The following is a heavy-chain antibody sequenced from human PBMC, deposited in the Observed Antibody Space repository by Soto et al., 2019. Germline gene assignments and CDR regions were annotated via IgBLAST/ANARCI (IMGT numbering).Heavy chain of an antibody. D-gene: IGHD6-13*01. J-gene: IGHJ4*02. V-gene: IGHV4-38-2*02. CDR1: GYFMTNGNY. Sequence: SETLSLTCAVSGYFMTNGNYWGWIRQSPGKGLEWIGSIYYTRRTYYNPSLKSRVTVSVDTSKNQFSLKLTSVTAADTAVYYCARDRAAVASTYDYWAPGTLVTVSS. CDR2: IYYTRRT. CDR3: ARDRAAVASTYDY.